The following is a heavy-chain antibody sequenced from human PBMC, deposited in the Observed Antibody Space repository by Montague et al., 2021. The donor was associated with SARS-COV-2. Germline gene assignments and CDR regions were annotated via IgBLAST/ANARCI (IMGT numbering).Heavy chain of an antibody. J-gene: IGHJ3*02. CDR3: AIPMVRGFSRAFDI. D-gene: IGHD3-10*01. V-gene: IGHV4-34*01. Sequence: SETLSLTCAVYGGSFSGYYWSWIRQPPGKGLEWTGEINNGGSTNNNPTLKSQVTISVDTSKNQFSLKLSSVTAAATAVYYCAIPMVRGFSRAFDIWGQGTMVTVSS. CDR2: INNGGST. CDR1: GGSFSGYY.